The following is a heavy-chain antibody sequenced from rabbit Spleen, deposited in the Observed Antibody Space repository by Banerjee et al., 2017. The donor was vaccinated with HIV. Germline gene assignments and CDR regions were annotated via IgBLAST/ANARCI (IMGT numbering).Heavy chain of an antibody. CDR1: GFDLSRYYY. CDR2: IYTSSGST. D-gene: IGHD8-1*01. CDR3: ARDTGTSFSTYGMDL. J-gene: IGHJ6*01. V-gene: IGHV1S40*01. Sequence: QSSEESGGDLVKPGASLTLTCTASGFDLSRYYYMCWVRQAPGKGLEWIACIYTSSGSTWYASWAKGRFTISKTSSTTVTLQMTSLTAADTATYFCARDTGTSFSTYGMDLWGPGTLVTVS.